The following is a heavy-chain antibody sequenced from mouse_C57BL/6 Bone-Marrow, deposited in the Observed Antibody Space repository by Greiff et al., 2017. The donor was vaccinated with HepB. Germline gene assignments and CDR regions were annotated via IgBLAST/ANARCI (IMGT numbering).Heavy chain of an antibody. Sequence: DVMLVESGGGLVKPGGSLKLSCAASGFTFSDYGMHWVRQAPEKGLEWVAYISSGSSTIYYADTVKGRFTISRDNAKNTLFLQMTSLRSEDTAMYYCARPDYDYDEGHYAMDYWGQGTSVTVSS. CDR3: ARPDYDYDEGHYAMDY. D-gene: IGHD2-4*01. CDR2: ISSGSSTI. J-gene: IGHJ4*01. V-gene: IGHV5-17*01. CDR1: GFTFSDYG.